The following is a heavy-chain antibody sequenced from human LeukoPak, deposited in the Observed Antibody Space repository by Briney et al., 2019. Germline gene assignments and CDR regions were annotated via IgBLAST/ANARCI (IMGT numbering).Heavy chain of an antibody. D-gene: IGHD6-25*01. CDR1: GLTFSSYW. Sequence: GGSLRLSCAASGLTFSSYWMHWVRQAPGKGLVWVSRINSDGSSTSYADSVKGRFTISRDNAKNTLYLQMNSLRAEDTAVYYCARRSAAKDAFDIWGQGTMVTVSS. CDR2: INSDGSST. J-gene: IGHJ3*02. CDR3: ARRSAAKDAFDI. V-gene: IGHV3-74*01.